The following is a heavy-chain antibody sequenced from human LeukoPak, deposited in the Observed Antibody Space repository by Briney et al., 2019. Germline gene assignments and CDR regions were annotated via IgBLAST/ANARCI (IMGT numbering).Heavy chain of an antibody. J-gene: IGHJ5*02. V-gene: IGHV3-21*01. CDR1: GFTVGRCA. CDR2: ISRSSSYI. Sequence: GGSLTVYCAAAGFTVGRCAMRWVRDAPGKGIEWVSSISRSSSYIYYADSVKGRFTISRDNAKNSLYLQMNSLRAEDTAVYYCARAGFETRGGPGLFSSSWFRCDWFDPWGQGTLVTVSS. D-gene: IGHD6-13*01. CDR3: ARAGFETRGGPGLFSSSWFRCDWFDP.